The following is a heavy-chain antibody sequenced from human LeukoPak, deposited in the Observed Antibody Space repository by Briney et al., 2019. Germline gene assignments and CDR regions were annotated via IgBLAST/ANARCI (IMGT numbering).Heavy chain of an antibody. J-gene: IGHJ4*02. CDR3: ARETLGGWFLD. CDR1: GYTFTGYY. V-gene: IGHV1-2*06. Sequence: ASVKVSCKASGYTFTGYYMHWVRQAPGQGLEWMGRINPNSGGTNYAQKFQGRVTMTRDTSISTAYMELSSLGSEDTALYYCARETLGGWFLDWGKGTLVTVSS. CDR2: INPNSGGT. D-gene: IGHD6-19*01.